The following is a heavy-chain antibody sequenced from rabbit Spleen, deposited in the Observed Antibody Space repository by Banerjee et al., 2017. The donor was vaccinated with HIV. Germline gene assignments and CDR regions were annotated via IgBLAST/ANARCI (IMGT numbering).Heavy chain of an antibody. CDR2: IYAGSSGSS. CDR3: AKSDGHGTGLNL. J-gene: IGHJ4*01. CDR1: GFSFSSTYW. D-gene: IGHD7-1*01. V-gene: IGHV1S45*01. Sequence: QEQLEESGGDLVKPEGSLTLTCTASGFSFSSTYWICWVRQAPGKGLEWIACIYAGSSGSSYYASWAKGRFTISKTSSTTVTLQMTSLTAADTATYFCAKSDGHGTGLNLWGPGTLVTVS.